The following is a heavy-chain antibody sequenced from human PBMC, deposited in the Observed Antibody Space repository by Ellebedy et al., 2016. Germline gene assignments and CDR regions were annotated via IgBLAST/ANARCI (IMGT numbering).Heavy chain of an antibody. Sequence: ASVKVSXKVSGYTLTELSMHWVRQAPGKGLEWMGGFDPEDGETIYAQKFQGRVTMTEDTSTDTAYMELSSLRSEDTAVYYCATVGLMVYAIPSNGNNWFDPWGQGTLVTVSS. V-gene: IGHV1-24*01. CDR2: FDPEDGET. J-gene: IGHJ5*02. D-gene: IGHD2-8*01. CDR3: ATVGLMVYAIPSNGNNWFDP. CDR1: GYTLTELS.